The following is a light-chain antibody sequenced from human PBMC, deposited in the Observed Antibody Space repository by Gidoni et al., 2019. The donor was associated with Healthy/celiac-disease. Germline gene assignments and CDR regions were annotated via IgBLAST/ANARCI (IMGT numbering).Light chain of an antibody. CDR2: LGS. Sequence: SLPVTPGEPASISCRSSQSLLHSNGYNYLDWYLQKPGQSPQLLIYLGSNRASGVPDRFSGSGSGTDFTLKISRVEAEDVGVYYCMQALQTPYSFGQXTKLGIK. V-gene: IGKV2-28*01. J-gene: IGKJ2*03. CDR3: MQALQTPYS. CDR1: QSLLHSNGYNY.